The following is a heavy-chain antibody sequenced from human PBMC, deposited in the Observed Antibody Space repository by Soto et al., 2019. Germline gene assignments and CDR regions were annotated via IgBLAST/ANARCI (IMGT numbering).Heavy chain of an antibody. D-gene: IGHD6-6*01. Sequence: SETLSLPCTVSGGSISNYYWSWIRQPAGKGVEWIGRIYTSGSTNYSPSLKSRVTMSVDTSKTQFSLKLRSVTAAETAVYYCERDGIAVRKYYGLDVWGQGTTVTVYS. V-gene: IGHV4-4*07. J-gene: IGHJ6*02. CDR3: ERDGIAVRKYYGLDV. CDR1: GGSISNYY. CDR2: IYTSGST.